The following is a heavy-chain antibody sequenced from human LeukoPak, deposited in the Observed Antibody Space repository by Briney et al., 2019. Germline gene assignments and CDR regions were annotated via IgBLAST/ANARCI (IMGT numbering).Heavy chain of an antibody. D-gene: IGHD3-10*01. CDR1: GFTVSSNY. CDR2: IYSGGST. J-gene: IGHJ4*02. Sequence: GGSLRLSCAASGFTVSSNYMSWVRQAPGKGLEWVSVIYSGGSTYYADSVKGRFTISRDNSKNTLYLQMNSLRAEDTAVYYCARGPPTRVYYFDYWGQGTLVTVSS. V-gene: IGHV3-53*01. CDR3: ARGPPTRVYYFDY.